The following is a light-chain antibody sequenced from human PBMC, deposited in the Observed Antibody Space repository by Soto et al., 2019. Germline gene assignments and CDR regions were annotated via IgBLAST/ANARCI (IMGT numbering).Light chain of an antibody. Sequence: QCVVTQPPSASGTPGQRVTISCSGSSSNIGSNTVNWYQQLPGTAPKLLIYSNNQRPSGVPDRFSGSKSGTSASLAISGLQSEDEADYYCAAWDDSLNGYVFGTGTKLTVL. CDR2: SNN. CDR3: AAWDDSLNGYV. CDR1: SSNIGSNT. V-gene: IGLV1-44*01. J-gene: IGLJ1*01.